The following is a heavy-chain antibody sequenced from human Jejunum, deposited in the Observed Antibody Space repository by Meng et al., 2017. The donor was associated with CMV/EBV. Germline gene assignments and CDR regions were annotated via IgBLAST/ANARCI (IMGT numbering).Heavy chain of an antibody. CDR3: ARDSGVYRIGDSNYYFVHGAFDV. J-gene: IGHJ3*01. V-gene: IGHV1-46*01. CDR1: Y. Sequence: YFHWVRQAPGQGLEWLGTFNPSGGSTSFAQKFQGRVTMTRHTSATTVFMELSSLRSEDTAVYYCARDSGVYRIGDSNYYFVHGAFDVWGQGTRVTVSS. D-gene: IGHD3-22*01. CDR2: FNPSGGST.